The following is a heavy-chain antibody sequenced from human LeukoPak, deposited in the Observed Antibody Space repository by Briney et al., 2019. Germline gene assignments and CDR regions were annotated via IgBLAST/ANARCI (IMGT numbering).Heavy chain of an antibody. CDR2: INTDGRTI. D-gene: IGHD4-11*01. V-gene: IGHV3-74*01. CDR1: GCTFSRYW. CDR3: VRSAFLTTEFYFDY. J-gene: IGHJ4*01. Sequence: PGGSLRLSCAASGCTFSRYWMHWVRQAPGKGLVWVSRINTDGRTITYADSVKGRFTISRDNAKNTLYLQMNSLRAEDTAVYYCVRSAFLTTEFYFDYWGHGTLVTVSS.